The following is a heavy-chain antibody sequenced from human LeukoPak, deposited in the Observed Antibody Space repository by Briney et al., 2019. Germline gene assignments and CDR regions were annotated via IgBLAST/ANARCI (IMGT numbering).Heavy chain of an antibody. J-gene: IGHJ6*03. CDR1: GGSISSGTYY. CDR3: ARDRIVSPYYYYYYMDV. CDR2: IYTSGST. V-gene: IGHV4-61*02. D-gene: IGHD2/OR15-2a*01. Sequence: SETLSLTCTVSGGSISSGTYYWSWIRQPAGKGLEWIGRIYTSGSTNYNPSLKSRVTISVDTSKSQFSLKLSSVTAADTAVYYCARDRIVSPYYYYYYMDVWGKGTTVTVSS.